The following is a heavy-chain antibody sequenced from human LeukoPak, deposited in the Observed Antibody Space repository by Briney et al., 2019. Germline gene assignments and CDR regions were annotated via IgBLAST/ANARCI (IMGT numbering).Heavy chain of an antibody. CDR2: ISSSSSTI. CDR1: GFTFSSYS. D-gene: IGHD4-11*01. CDR3: ASAVTTYRVRYYYYYMDV. J-gene: IGHJ6*03. V-gene: IGHV3-48*04. Sequence: PGGSLRLSCAASGFTFSSYSMNWVRQAPGKGPEWVSYISSSSSTIYYADSVKGRFTISRDNAKNSLYLQMNSLRAEDTAVYYCASAVTTYRVRYYYYYMDVWGKGTTVTVSS.